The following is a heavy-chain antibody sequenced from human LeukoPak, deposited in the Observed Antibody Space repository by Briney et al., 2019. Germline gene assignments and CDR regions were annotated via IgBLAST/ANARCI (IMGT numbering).Heavy chain of an antibody. Sequence: GGSLRLSCAASGFTFSDYYMSWIRQAPGKGLEWVSYISSSGSTIYYADSVKGRFTISRDNAKNSLYLQMNSLRAEDTAVYYCARDEGAYCGGDCYSGHFAFDIWGQGTMVTVSS. CDR2: ISSSGSTI. CDR1: GFTFSDYY. CDR3: ARDEGAYCGGDCYSGHFAFDI. D-gene: IGHD2-21*02. V-gene: IGHV3-11*01. J-gene: IGHJ3*02.